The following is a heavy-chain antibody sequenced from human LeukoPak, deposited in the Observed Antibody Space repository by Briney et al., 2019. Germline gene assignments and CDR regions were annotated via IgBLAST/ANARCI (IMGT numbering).Heavy chain of an antibody. CDR1: GYTFTSYY. CDR2: INPSGGST. Sequence: ASVKVSCKASGYTFTSYYMHWVRQAPGQGLEWMGIINPSGGSTSYAQKFQGRVTMTRDTSTSTVYMELSSLRSEDTAVHYCARDGNSYGHDYWGQGTLVTVSS. CDR3: ARDGNSYGHDY. J-gene: IGHJ4*02. V-gene: IGHV1-46*01. D-gene: IGHD5-18*01.